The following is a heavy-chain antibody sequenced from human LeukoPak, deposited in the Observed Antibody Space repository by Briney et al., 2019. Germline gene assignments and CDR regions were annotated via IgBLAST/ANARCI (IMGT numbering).Heavy chain of an antibody. CDR2: ISYDGSNK. CDR1: GFTFSSYG. V-gene: IGHV3-30*18. D-gene: IGHD2-15*01. CDR3: AKDSGYCSGGSCYYFDY. J-gene: IGHJ4*02. Sequence: PGGSLRLSCAASGFTFSSYGMHWVRQAPGKGLEWVAVISYDGSNKYYADSVKGRFTISRGNSKNTLYLQMNSLRAEDTAVYYCAKDSGYCSGGSCYYFDYWGQGTLVTVSS.